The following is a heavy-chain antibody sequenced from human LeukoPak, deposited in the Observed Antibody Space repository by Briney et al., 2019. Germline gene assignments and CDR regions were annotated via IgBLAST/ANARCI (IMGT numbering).Heavy chain of an antibody. CDR3: ARSGSSWSFYYYYYYMDV. V-gene: IGHV4-61*02. CDR1: GGSISSGSYY. D-gene: IGHD6-13*01. J-gene: IGHJ6*03. Sequence: PSETLSLTCTVSGGSISSGSYYWSWIRQPAGKGLEWIGRTYSSGSTNYNPSLKSRITISVDTSKNQFSLKLSSVTAADTAVYYCARSGSSWSFYYYYYYMDVWGKGTTVTVSS. CDR2: TYSSGST.